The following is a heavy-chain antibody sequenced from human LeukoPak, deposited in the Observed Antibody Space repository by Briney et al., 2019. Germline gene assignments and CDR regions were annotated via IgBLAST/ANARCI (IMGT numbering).Heavy chain of an antibody. Sequence: GESLKVSCKGSEYSFTSYWIGWVRQMPGKGLEWMGIIYPGDSDTRYSPSFQGQVTISGDKSINTAYVHWSNLKASDTAIYYCARRACSGDSCLDYWGQGTLVTVSS. CDR3: ARRACSGDSCLDY. D-gene: IGHD2-15*01. CDR2: IYPGDSDT. V-gene: IGHV5-51*01. J-gene: IGHJ4*02. CDR1: EYSFTSYW.